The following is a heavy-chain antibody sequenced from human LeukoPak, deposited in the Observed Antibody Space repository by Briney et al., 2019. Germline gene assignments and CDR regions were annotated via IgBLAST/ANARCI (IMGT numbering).Heavy chain of an antibody. CDR3: AVSGYPSDY. CDR1: GGSISSYY. Sequence: PSETLSLTWTVSGGSISSYYWSWIRQPPGKGLEWIGYIYYSGSTNYNPSLKSRVTISVDTSKNQFSLKLSSVTAADTAVYYCAVSGYPSDYWGQGTLVTVSS. V-gene: IGHV4-59*01. CDR2: IYYSGST. J-gene: IGHJ4*02. D-gene: IGHD3-22*01.